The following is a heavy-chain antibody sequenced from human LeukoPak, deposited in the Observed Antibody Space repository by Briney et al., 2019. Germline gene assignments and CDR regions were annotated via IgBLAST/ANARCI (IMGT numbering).Heavy chain of an antibody. CDR2: IYTSGST. V-gene: IGHV4-4*07. CDR3: AREWQYQFDY. Sequence: LEWIGRIYTSGSTNYNPSLKSRVTMSVDTSKNQLSLKVTSVTASDTAVYYCAREWQYQFDYWGQGSLVTVSS. D-gene: IGHD2/OR15-2a*01. J-gene: IGHJ4*02.